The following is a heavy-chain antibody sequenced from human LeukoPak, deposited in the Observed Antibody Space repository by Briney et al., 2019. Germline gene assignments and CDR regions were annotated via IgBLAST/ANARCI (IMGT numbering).Heavy chain of an antibody. J-gene: IGHJ4*02. D-gene: IGHD5-18*01. CDR1: GYSFTSYW. CDR2: IYPGDSDT. V-gene: IGHV5-51*01. CDR3: ARRMGYSYGRDYFDY. Sequence: GESLKISCKGSGYSFTSYWIGWVRQMPGKGLEWMGIIYPGDSDTRYSPSFPGQVTISADKSISTAYLQWSSLKASDTAMYYCARRMGYSYGRDYFDYWGQGTLVTVSS.